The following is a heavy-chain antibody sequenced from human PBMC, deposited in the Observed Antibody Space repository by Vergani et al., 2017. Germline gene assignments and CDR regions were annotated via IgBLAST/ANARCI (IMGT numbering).Heavy chain of an antibody. V-gene: IGHV3-11*06. D-gene: IGHD3-10*01. J-gene: IGHJ3*02. CDR1: GFTFSDYY. CDR2: ISSSSSYT. CDR3: AKDGVRFGDFNAFDI. Sequence: QVQLVESGGGLVKPGGSLRLSCAASGFTFSDYYMSWIRQAPGKGLEWVSYISSSSSYTNYADSVKGRFTISRDNSKNTLYLQMNSLRAEDTAVYYCAKDGVRFGDFNAFDIWGQGTMVTVSS.